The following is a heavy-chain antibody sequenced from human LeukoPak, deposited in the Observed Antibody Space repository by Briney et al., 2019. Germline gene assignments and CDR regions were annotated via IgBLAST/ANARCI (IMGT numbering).Heavy chain of an antibody. CDR2: FSAYNGDK. CDR1: GYTFKTYG. D-gene: IGHD6-19*01. CDR3: ARSSDSSGPHSRFDYFDD. V-gene: IGHV1-18*04. J-gene: IGHJ4*02. Sequence: ASVKVSCKASGYTFKTYGINRVRQAPGQGLEGMGWFSAYNGDKNYAQKFRGRVTMTTDTSTSTAFMELRSLRSDDTAVYFCARSSDSSGPHSRFDYFDDWGQGTLVTVSS.